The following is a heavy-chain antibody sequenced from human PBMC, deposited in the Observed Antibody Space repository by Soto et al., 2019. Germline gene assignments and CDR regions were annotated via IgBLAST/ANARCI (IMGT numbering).Heavy chain of an antibody. CDR3: ASITEGY. V-gene: IGHV3-23*01. CDR1: GFTFSSYG. D-gene: IGHD3-10*01. Sequence: PGGSLRLSCAASGFTFSSYGVNWVRQTSGKELEWVSGISDSGSTYYADSVTGRFTISRDNSKNTLYLQMNSLRAEDTAVYYCASITEGYWGQGTLVTVSS. J-gene: IGHJ4*02. CDR2: ISDSGST.